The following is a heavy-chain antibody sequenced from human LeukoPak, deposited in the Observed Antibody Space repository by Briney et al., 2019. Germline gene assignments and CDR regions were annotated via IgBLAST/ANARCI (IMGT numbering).Heavy chain of an antibody. J-gene: IGHJ3*02. CDR3: ARENAPLASGFDI. CDR2: IYDSGTT. CDR1: DDSFSSHY. Sequence: SETLSLTCAVSDDSFSSHYWTWIRQPPGKGLEWIGHIYDSGTTDYNPSLKSRMTMSVDTSKNQFSLKLSSVTAADTAVYYCARENAPLASGFDIWGQGTTVTVSS. V-gene: IGHV4-4*07.